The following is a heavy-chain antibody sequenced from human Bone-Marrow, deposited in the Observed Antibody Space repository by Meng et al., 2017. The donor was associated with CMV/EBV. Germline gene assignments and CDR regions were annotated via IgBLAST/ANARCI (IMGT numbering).Heavy chain of an antibody. Sequence: GESLKISCAASGFTFSSYAMSWVRQAPGKGLEWVSAISGSGGSTYYADSVKGRFTISRDNSKNTLYLQMNSLRAEDTAVYYCAKDLWASSTSCYTGICGSYYYYGMDVWGQGTTVTVSS. D-gene: IGHD2-2*02. CDR3: AKDLWASSTSCYTGICGSYYYYGMDV. CDR1: GFTFSSYA. J-gene: IGHJ6*02. V-gene: IGHV3-23*01. CDR2: ISGSGGST.